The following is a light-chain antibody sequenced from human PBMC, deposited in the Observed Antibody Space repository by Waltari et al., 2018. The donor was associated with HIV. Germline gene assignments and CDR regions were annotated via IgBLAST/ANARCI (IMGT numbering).Light chain of an antibody. CDR3: GTWDSSLSAVV. J-gene: IGLJ2*01. CDR1: SSNIGNNY. Sequence: QSVLTQPPSMSAAPGQKVTISCSGSSSNIGNNYVSWYQQLPGTAPKLLIYDKNKRPSGIPDRFSGSKSGTSATLGITGLQTGDEADYYCGTWDSSLSAVVFGGGTKLTVL. V-gene: IGLV1-51*01. CDR2: DKN.